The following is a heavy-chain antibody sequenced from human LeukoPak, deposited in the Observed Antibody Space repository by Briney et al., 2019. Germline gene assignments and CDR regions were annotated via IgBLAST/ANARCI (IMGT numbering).Heavy chain of an antibody. CDR1: GITVSSNN. D-gene: IGHD2-8*01. Sequence: GGSLRLSCAASGITVSSNNMSWVRQAPGKGLEWVAFIRYDGSNKYHADSVKGRFTISRDNSKNTLYLQMNSLRAEDTAVYYCTRVRDLIWPSYLDYWGQGTLVTVSS. V-gene: IGHV3-30*02. CDR2: IRYDGSNK. CDR3: TRVRDLIWPSYLDY. J-gene: IGHJ4*02.